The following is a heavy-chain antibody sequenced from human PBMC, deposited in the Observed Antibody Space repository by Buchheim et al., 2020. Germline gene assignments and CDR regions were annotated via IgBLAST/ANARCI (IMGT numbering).Heavy chain of an antibody. CDR1: GGSVTSTSYY. CDR2: VYYNGPT. Sequence: QVQLQESGPGLVKPSETLSLTCTVSGGSVTSTSYYWGWIRQPPGKGLEWIGFVYYNGPTYYNPSLKSRVTMSIDTSKNQFSLKLYSVTAADTAVYYCARTYSSRDDYWGQGIL. V-gene: IGHV4-61*01. CDR3: ARTYSSRDDY. D-gene: IGHD6-13*01. J-gene: IGHJ4*02.